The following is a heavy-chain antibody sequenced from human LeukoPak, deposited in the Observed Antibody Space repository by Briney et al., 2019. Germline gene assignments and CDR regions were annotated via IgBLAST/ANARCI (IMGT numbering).Heavy chain of an antibody. V-gene: IGHV4-34*01. D-gene: IGHD3-10*01. CDR1: GGSFSGYY. CDR3: ARGIMVRGGPVGY. J-gene: IGHJ4*02. Sequence: SETLSLTCAVYGGSFSGYYWSWICQPPGKGLEWIGEINHSGSTNYNPSLKSRVTISVDTSKNQFSLKLSSVTAADTAVYYCARGIMVRGGPVGYWGQGTLVTVSS. CDR2: INHSGST.